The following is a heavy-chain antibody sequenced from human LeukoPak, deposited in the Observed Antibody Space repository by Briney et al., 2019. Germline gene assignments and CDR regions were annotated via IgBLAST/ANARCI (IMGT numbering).Heavy chain of an antibody. V-gene: IGHV4-39*01. D-gene: IGHD2-15*01. Sequence: PSETLSLTCTDSGGSISSSSYYWGWIRQPPGKGLEWIGSIYYSGSTYYNPSLKSRVTISVDTSKNQFSLKLSSVTAADTAVYYCARHVGGSCSGCSYYWGQGTLVTVSS. J-gene: IGHJ4*02. CDR3: ARHVGGSCSGCSYY. CDR1: GGSISSSSYY. CDR2: IYYSGST.